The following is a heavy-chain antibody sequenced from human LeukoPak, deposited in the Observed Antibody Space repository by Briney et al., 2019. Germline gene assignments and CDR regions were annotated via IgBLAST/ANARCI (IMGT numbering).Heavy chain of an antibody. J-gene: IGHJ4*02. CDR3: ARDLGGGFPLAY. D-gene: IGHD3-10*01. CDR2: ISDTGGRT. Sequence: GSLRLSCAASGFTFSNYVMNWVRQAPGKGLEWVSVISDTGGRTNYADSVKGRFTIFRDNSKNLLYLQMDSLRAEDTAVYYCARDLGGGFPLAYWGQGTLVTVSS. V-gene: IGHV3-23*01. CDR1: GFTFSNYV.